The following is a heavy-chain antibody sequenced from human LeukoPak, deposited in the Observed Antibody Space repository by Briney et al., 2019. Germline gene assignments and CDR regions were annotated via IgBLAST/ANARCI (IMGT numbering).Heavy chain of an antibody. CDR1: GFTFSIYA. Sequence: PGGSLRLSCAASGFTFSIYAMSRVRQAPGKGLQWVSSITSLGESTWYVDSVKGRFTITRDNSENTLYLQMHSLRAEDTAVYYCARDRPNYYGSDGHYYRRDGDYWGRGTLVSVSS. J-gene: IGHJ4*02. V-gene: IGHV3-23*01. CDR3: ARDRPNYYGSDGHYYRRDGDY. CDR2: ITSLGEST. D-gene: IGHD3-22*01.